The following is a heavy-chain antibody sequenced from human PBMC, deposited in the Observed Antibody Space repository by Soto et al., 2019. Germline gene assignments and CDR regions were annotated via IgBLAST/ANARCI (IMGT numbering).Heavy chain of an antibody. CDR2: ITESGGT. D-gene: IGHD3-16*02. CDR1: GFTFSNFV. CDR3: TKDVGRYYFGH. V-gene: IGHV3-23*01. Sequence: PGGSLRLSCVASGFTFSNFVMRWVRQAPGKGLEWVSSITESGGTYYADSVKGRFTISRDDSKNTLFLQMNSLRVEDTAGYYCTKDVGRYYFGHWGQGTQVTVSS. J-gene: IGHJ4*02.